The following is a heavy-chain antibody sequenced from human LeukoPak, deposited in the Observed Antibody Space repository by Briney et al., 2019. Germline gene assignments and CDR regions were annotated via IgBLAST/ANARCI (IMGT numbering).Heavy chain of an antibody. V-gene: IGHV4-59*01. J-gene: IGHJ5*02. CDR2: IYYSGST. Sequence: TPSETLSLTCTVSGGSISSYYWSWIRQPPGKGLEWIGYIYYSGSTNYNPSLKSRVTISVDTSKNQFSLKLSSVTAADTAVYYCARDLGDWFDPWGQGTLVTVSS. CDR1: GGSISSYY. CDR3: ARDLGDWFDP. D-gene: IGHD3-16*01.